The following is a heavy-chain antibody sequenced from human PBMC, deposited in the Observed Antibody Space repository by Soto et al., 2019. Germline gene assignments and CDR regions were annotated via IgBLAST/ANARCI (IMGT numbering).Heavy chain of an antibody. V-gene: IGHV4-39*07. Sequence: PSETLSLTCTVSGDSISSSTYSWGWIRQPPGKGLEYIGSIYYSGKTYYNWPLESRVTISLDTSKNQFSLKLTSVTAADTAVYYCARVRDYWGQGILVTVSS. CDR2: IYYSGKT. CDR3: ARVRDY. D-gene: IGHD3-3*01. CDR1: GDSISSSTYS. J-gene: IGHJ4*02.